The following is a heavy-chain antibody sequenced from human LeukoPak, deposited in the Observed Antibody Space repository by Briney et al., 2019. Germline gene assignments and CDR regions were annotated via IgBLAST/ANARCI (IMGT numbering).Heavy chain of an antibody. CDR3: ARGRLTNYYYYGMDV. Sequence: ASVKVSCKASGYTFTSYGINWVRQAPGQGLEWMEWISAYNGNTNYAQKFQGRVTMTTDTSTSTAYMELRSLRSDDTAVYYCARGRLTNYYYYGMDVWGQGTTVTVSS. V-gene: IGHV1-18*01. D-gene: IGHD1-1*01. CDR1: GYTFTSYG. CDR2: ISAYNGNT. J-gene: IGHJ6*02.